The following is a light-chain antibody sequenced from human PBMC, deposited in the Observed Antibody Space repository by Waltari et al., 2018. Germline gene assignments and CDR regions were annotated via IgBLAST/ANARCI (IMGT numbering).Light chain of an antibody. CDR3: EVWDSNSDHYV. Sequence: SYVLTQPPSVSVAPGQTARITCGGDNIGRKSVHWYQQRPGQAPVMVVYDDSARPSGIPDGFSGSNSGNTATLTISRVEAGDEADYYCEVWDSNSDHYVFAPGTRVTVL. V-gene: IGLV3-21*02. CDR2: DDS. J-gene: IGLJ1*01. CDR1: NIGRKS.